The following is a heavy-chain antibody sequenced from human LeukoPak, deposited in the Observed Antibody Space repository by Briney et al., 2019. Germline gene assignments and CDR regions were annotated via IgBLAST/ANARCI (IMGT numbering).Heavy chain of an antibody. J-gene: IGHJ5*02. V-gene: IGHV3-30*02. Sequence: LAGGSLRLSCAASGFTFSTYGVHWVRQAPGKGLEWVAFIRYDGSNKYYSDSVKGRFTISRDNSKNTLYLQMNSLRAEDTAVYYCAKDLYIAAAGKGWFDPWGQGTLVTVSS. D-gene: IGHD6-13*01. CDR3: AKDLYIAAAGKGWFDP. CDR2: IRYDGSNK. CDR1: GFTFSTYG.